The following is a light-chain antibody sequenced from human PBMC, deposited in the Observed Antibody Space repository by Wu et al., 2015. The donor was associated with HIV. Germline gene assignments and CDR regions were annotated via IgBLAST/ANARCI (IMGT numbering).Light chain of an antibody. Sequence: IYGASSRAPGIPDRFSGSGLGQTFTLTISRLEPEDFAVYYCQQYGSSLTWTFGQGTKVEIK. J-gene: IGKJ1*01. CDR2: GAS. CDR3: QQYGSSLTWT. V-gene: IGKV3-20*01.